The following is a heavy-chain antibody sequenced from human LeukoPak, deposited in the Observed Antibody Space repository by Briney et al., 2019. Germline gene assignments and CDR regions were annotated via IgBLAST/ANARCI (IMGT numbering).Heavy chain of an antibody. D-gene: IGHD6-19*01. V-gene: IGHV3-15*01. CDR1: GLTFNYAW. Sequence: GGXXRLSCAASGLTFNYAWINWDRQALGTRLEWVGRIRSKTDGGTTDYGAAVKGRFTISRDDSKNTVYLQMDSLRTEDTAVYYCTCYSSGWSWGQGALVTVSS. CDR3: TCYSSGWS. CDR2: IRSKTDGGTT. J-gene: IGHJ4*02.